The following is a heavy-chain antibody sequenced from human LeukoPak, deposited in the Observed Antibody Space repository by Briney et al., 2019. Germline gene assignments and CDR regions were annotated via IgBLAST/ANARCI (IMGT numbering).Heavy chain of an antibody. CDR2: IYYSGST. V-gene: IGHV4-59*06. CDR3: ARDCNDILTGYPAGMDV. CDR1: GGSLSSYY. Sequence: PSETLSLTCTVSGGSLSSYYWSWIRQHPGKGLEWIGYIYYSGSTYYNPSLKSRVTISVDTSKNQFSLKLSSVTAADTAVYYCARDCNDILTGYPAGMDVWGQGTTVTVSS. J-gene: IGHJ6*02. D-gene: IGHD3-9*01.